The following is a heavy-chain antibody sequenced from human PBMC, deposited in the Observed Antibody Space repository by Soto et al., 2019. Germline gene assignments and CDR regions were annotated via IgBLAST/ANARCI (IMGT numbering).Heavy chain of an antibody. CDR2: ISAYNGNT. CDR1: GYTFTSYG. V-gene: IGHV1-18*01. D-gene: IGHD3-3*01. Sequence: ASVKVSCKASGYTFTSYGISWVRQAPGQGLEWMGWISAYNGNTNYAQKLQGRVTMTTDTSTSTAYMELRSLRSDDTAVYYCARHPITIFGVVIASFDYWGQGTLVTVSS. J-gene: IGHJ4*02. CDR3: ARHPITIFGVVIASFDY.